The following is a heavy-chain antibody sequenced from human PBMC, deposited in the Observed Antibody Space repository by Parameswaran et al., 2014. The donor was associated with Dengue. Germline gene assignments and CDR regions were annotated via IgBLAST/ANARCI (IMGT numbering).Heavy chain of an antibody. D-gene: IGHD6-6*01. CDR2: IYWDDDK. Sequence: WIRQPPGKALEWLALIYWDDDKRYSPSLKSRLTITKDTSKNQVVLTMTNMDPVDTATYYCALHTGYSSSSLLPFDYWGQGTLVTVSS. J-gene: IGHJ4*02. V-gene: IGHV2-5*02. CDR3: ALHTGYSSSSLLPFDY.